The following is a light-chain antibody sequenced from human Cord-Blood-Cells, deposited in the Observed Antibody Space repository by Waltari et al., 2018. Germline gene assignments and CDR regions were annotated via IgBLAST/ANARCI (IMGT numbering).Light chain of an antibody. CDR3: QQYNNWPPVT. V-gene: IGKV3-15*01. CDR2: GAS. CDR1: QSVSSN. Sequence: EIVMTKSPATLSVSPGERATLTCRASQSVSSNLAWYQQKPGQAPRLLIYGASTRATGIPARFSGSGSGTEFTLTISSLQSEDFAVYYCQQYNNWPPVTFGQGTRLEIK. J-gene: IGKJ5*01.